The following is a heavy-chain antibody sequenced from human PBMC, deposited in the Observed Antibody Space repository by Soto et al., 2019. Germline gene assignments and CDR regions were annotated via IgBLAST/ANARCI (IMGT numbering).Heavy chain of an antibody. Sequence: EVQLLESGGGLVQPGGSLRLSCAASGFTFSSYAMSWVRQAPGKGLEWVSAISGSGGSTYYADSVKGRFTISRDNSKNTLYLQRNSLRAEDTAVYYCAKEPVLHWGCVPLSKYFQHWGQGTLVTVSS. CDR1: GFTFSSYA. CDR2: ISGSGGST. V-gene: IGHV3-23*01. J-gene: IGHJ1*01. D-gene: IGHD2-8*02. CDR3: AKEPVLHWGCVPLSKYFQH.